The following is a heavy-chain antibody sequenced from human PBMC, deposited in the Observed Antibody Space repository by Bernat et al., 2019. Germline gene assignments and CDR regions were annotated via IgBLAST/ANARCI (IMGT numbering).Heavy chain of an antibody. J-gene: IGHJ3*02. Sequence: EVQLVESGGGLVQPGGSLKLSCAASGFTFSGSAMHWVRQASGKGLEWVGRIRSKANSYATAYAASVKGRFTISRDDSKNTASLQMTSLKTEDTAVYYCTGSVVVTAERYSGAFDIWGQGTMVTVSS. CDR2: IRSKANSYAT. CDR3: TGSVVVTAERYSGAFDI. V-gene: IGHV3-73*02. D-gene: IGHD2-21*02. CDR1: GFTFSGSA.